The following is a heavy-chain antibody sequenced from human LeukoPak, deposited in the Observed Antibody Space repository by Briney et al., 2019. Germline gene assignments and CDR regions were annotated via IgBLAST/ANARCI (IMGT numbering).Heavy chain of an antibody. CDR3: TSVSSRQFDY. CDR2: IYSGGNT. Sequence: PGGSLRLSCAASGFTVRNNYMSWVRQAPGKGLEWVSIIYSGGNTYYADSLKGRFSISRDNSKNTLYLQMNSLRAEDTAVYYCTSVSSRQFDYWGQGTLVTVSS. J-gene: IGHJ4*02. CDR1: GFTVRNNY. V-gene: IGHV3-66*01.